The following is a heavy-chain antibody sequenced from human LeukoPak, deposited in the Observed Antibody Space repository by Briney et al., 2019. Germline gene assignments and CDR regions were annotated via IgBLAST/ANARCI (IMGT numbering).Heavy chain of an antibody. J-gene: IGHJ5*02. V-gene: IGHV1-8*01. CDR1: GYTFTSYD. CDR2: MNPNSGNK. CDR3: ARGVWHYYESENYYLNWFGP. Sequence: GASVKVTCKASGYTFTSYDINWVRQATGKGLEWMGWMNPNSGNKGYAHIFQGRVTMTRNTSISTAYMELSSLRSEDTAVYYCARGVWHYYESENYYLNWFGPWGQGTLVTVSS. D-gene: IGHD3-10*01.